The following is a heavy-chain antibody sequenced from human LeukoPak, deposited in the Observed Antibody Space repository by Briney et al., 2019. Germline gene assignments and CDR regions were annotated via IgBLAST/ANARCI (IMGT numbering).Heavy chain of an antibody. CDR1: GFTFDDYA. Sequence: GGSLRLSCAASGFTFDDYAMHWVRQAPGKGLEWVSGISWNSGSIGYADSVKGRFTISRDNAKNSLYLQMNSLRAEDTALYYCAKAXXXVXXXAYFDYWGQGTLXX. V-gene: IGHV3-9*01. CDR2: ISWNSGSI. CDR3: AKAXXXVXXXAYFDY. J-gene: IGHJ4*02.